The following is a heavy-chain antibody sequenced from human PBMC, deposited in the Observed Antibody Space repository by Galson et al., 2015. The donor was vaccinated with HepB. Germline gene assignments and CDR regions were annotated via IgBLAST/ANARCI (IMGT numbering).Heavy chain of an antibody. D-gene: IGHD3-22*01. CDR2: IYYSGST. J-gene: IGHJ4*02. CDR1: GGSISSDY. Sequence: ETLSLTCTVSGGSISSDYWSWIRQPPGKGLEWIGNIYYSGSTNYNPSLKSRVTISEDTSKNQFSLKLRSVTAADTAVYYCARMEASGYYEYVDFWGQGILVTVSS. CDR3: ARMEASGYYEYVDF. V-gene: IGHV4-59*01.